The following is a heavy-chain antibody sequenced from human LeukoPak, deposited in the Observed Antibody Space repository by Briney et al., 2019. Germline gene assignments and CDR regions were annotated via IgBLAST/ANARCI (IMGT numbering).Heavy chain of an antibody. CDR1: GFILSNYN. V-gene: IGHV3-21*01. CDR2: ISGNSNNI. D-gene: IGHD4/OR15-4a*01. CDR3: VRIPNGANFPNWFDP. J-gene: IGHJ5*02. Sequence: PGGSLRLSCAASGFILSNYNMNWVRRAPGKGLEWVSSISGNSNNINYADSVKGQFTISRDNPKNSLYLQMNSLRAEDTAMYYCVRIPNGANFPNWFDPWGQGTLVTVSS.